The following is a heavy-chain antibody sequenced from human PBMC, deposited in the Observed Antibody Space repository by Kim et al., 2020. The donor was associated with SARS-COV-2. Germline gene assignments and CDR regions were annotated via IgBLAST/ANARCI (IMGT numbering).Heavy chain of an antibody. D-gene: IGHD6-19*01. CDR3: AVSTAVAGTPGQYYYYYGMDG. CDR2: FDPEDGET. J-gene: IGHJ6*02. V-gene: IGHV1-24*01. Sequence: ASVKVSCKVSGYTLIELSMHWVRQAPGKGLEWMGGFDPEDGETIYAQKFQDRVTMTEDTSTDTAYMELSRLRYEDTAVYYCAVSTAVAGTPGQYYYYYGMDGWGQGTTVTVSS. CDR1: GYTLIELS.